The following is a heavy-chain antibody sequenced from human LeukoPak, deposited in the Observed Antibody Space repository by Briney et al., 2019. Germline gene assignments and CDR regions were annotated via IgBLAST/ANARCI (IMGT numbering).Heavy chain of an antibody. J-gene: IGHJ4*02. CDR2: ISGSGTAT. Sequence: PGGSLRLSCAASGFTFSKYGMSWVRQAPGKGLEWVSAISGSGTATYYADSVKGRFTISRDNSKNTLFLQMNSLTAEDTAFYYCAKLPIPLGPNPFDYWGQGTLVTVSS. CDR3: AKLPIPLGPNPFDY. CDR1: GFTFSKYG. V-gene: IGHV3-23*01. D-gene: IGHD4/OR15-4a*01.